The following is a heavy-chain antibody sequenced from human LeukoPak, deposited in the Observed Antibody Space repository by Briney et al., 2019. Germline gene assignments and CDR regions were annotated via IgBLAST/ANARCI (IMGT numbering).Heavy chain of an antibody. D-gene: IGHD2-15*01. CDR3: VREYCSGGSCSDAFDI. V-gene: IGHV3-23*01. Sequence: PGGSLRLSCAASGFTFSSYAMSWVRQAPGKGLEWVSAISGSGGSTYYADSVKGRFTISRDNSKNTLYLQMNSLRAEDTAVFYCVREYCSGGSCSDAFDIWGQGTMVTVSS. CDR2: ISGSGGST. CDR1: GFTFSSYA. J-gene: IGHJ3*02.